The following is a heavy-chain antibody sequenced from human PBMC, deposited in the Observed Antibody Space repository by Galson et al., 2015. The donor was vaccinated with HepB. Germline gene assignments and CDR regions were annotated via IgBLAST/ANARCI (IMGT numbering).Heavy chain of an antibody. Sequence: SVKVSCKASGYTFTSYGISWVRQAPGQGLEWMGRINPNSGGTSYAQKFQGRVTMTRDTSISTAYMELSRLRSDDTAVYYCARASARGIATDYWGQGTLVTVSS. CDR2: INPNSGGT. CDR3: ARASARGIATDY. CDR1: GYTFTSYG. V-gene: IGHV1-2*06. J-gene: IGHJ4*02. D-gene: IGHD6-13*01.